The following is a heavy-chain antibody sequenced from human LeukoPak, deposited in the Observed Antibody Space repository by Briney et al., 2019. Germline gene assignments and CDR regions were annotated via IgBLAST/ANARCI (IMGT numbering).Heavy chain of an antibody. J-gene: IGHJ4*02. CDR1: GGSISISSDY. CDR3: ARRLSTRSYYLDD. V-gene: IGHV4-39*01. D-gene: IGHD2/OR15-2a*01. CDR2: IYYSGTT. Sequence: SETLSLTCTVSGGSISISSDYWGWIRQPPGKGLEWIGDIYYSGTTYYNPSLKSRVTMSVDTSKNQFSLKLNSATAADTAVYYCARRLSTRSYYLDDWGQGTLVTVSS.